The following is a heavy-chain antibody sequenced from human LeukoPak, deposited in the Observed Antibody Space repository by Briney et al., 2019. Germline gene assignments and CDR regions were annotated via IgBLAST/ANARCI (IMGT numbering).Heavy chain of an antibody. CDR1: GYTFTSYG. CDR2: ISAYNGNT. CDR3: ARMIAPTD. Sequence: ASVKVSCKASGYTFTSYGISWVRQAPGQGLEWMGWISAYNGNTNYAQKFQGRVTMTRNTSISTAYMELSSLRSEDTAVYYCARMIAPTDWGQGTLVTVSS. V-gene: IGHV1-18*01. D-gene: IGHD3-22*01. J-gene: IGHJ4*02.